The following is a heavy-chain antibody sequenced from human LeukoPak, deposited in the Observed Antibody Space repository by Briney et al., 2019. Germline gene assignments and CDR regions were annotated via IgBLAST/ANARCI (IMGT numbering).Heavy chain of an antibody. CDR1: GGSISSGDYY. CDR3: ARGLPTQFEAVAGSNFDY. J-gene: IGHJ4*02. CDR2: IYYSGST. V-gene: IGHV4-30-4*01. Sequence: SETLSLTCTVSGGSISSGDYYWSWIRQPPGKGLEWIGYIYYSGSTYYNPSLKSRVTISVDTSKNQFSLKLSSVTAADTAVYYCARGLPTQFEAVAGSNFDYWGQGTLVTVSS. D-gene: IGHD6-19*01.